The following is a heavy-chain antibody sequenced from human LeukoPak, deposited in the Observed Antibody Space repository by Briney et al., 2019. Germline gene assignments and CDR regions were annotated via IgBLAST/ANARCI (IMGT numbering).Heavy chain of an antibody. J-gene: IGHJ5*02. CDR1: GFTFSNYA. CDR3: AKDRNYYDSSGYYPNNWFDR. Sequence: PGGSLRLSCAAAGFTFSNYAMSWGRQAPGKGLEWVSAISGSGDRTYYADSVKGGFTISRDNSKNTLYLQMNSLRAEDTAVYYCAKDRNYYDSSGYYPNNWFDRWGQGTLVTVSS. V-gene: IGHV3-23*01. CDR2: ISGSGDRT. D-gene: IGHD3-22*01.